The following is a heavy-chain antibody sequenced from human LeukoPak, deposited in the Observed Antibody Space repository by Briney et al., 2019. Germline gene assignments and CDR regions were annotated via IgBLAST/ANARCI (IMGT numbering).Heavy chain of an antibody. CDR1: GGPNRRYH. CDR3: GREPQQRGFDY. V-gene: IGHV4-4*07. J-gene: IGHJ4*02. CDR2: ISTTGST. Sequence: KPSETQSLTCTVSGGPNRRYHWSWIRQPAGEALEWIGRISTTGSTNYNPSLKSRVTMSVDTSNQFSLTLDSVTAADTAVYYCGREPQQRGFDYWGQGTLVTVSS. D-gene: IGHD6-13*01.